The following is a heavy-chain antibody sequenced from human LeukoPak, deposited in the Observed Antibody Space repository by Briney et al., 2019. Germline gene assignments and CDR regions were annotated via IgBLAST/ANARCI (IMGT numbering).Heavy chain of an antibody. V-gene: IGHV4-59*08. Sequence: SETLSLTCTVSGGSISSYYWSWIRQPPGKGLEWIGYIYYSGSTYYDPSLKSRVTISVDTSKNQFSLKLSSVTAADTAVYYCARPVPSRLGWFDPWGQGTLVTVSS. J-gene: IGHJ5*02. D-gene: IGHD1-1*01. CDR2: IYYSGST. CDR3: ARPVPSRLGWFDP. CDR1: GGSISSYY.